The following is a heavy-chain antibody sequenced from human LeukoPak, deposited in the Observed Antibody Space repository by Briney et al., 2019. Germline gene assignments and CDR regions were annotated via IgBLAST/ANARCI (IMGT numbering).Heavy chain of an antibody. V-gene: IGHV4-34*01. D-gene: IGHD3-16*01. CDR3: ARMGVNFYYYYGMDV. J-gene: IGHJ6*02. CDR2: KNNSGST. Sequence: SETLSLTCAVYGGSFSGYYWGGIRQPPGKGLEWCGEKNNSGSTNYKPSLKSRVTISVDPAKNQVSLKLSSVTAADTAVYYCARMGVNFYYYYGMDVWGQGTTVTVSS. CDR1: GGSFSGYY.